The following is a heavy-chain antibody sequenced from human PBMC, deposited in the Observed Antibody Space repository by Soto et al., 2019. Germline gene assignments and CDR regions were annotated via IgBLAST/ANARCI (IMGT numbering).Heavy chain of an antibody. Sequence: ESGGGLVQPGESLRLSCAASGFTFSSYLMTWVRQAPGKGLEWVANIKQDGSEKNYVDSVKGRFTISRDNAKNSLYLQLNRLRAEDTAVYHCARGRITAAWGWFDPWGQGTLVTVSS. J-gene: IGHJ5*02. CDR1: GFTFSSYL. V-gene: IGHV3-7*01. CDR3: ARGRITAAWGWFDP. CDR2: IKQDGSEK. D-gene: IGHD6-13*01.